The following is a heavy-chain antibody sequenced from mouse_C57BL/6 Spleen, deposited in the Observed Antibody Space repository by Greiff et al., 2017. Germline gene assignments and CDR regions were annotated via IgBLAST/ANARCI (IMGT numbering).Heavy chain of an antibody. CDR1: GYAFSSYW. Sequence: VQLQQSGAELVKPGASVKISCKASGYAFSSYWMNWVKQRPGKGLEWIGQIYPGDGDTNYNGKFKGKATLTADKSSSTAYMQLSSLTSEDSAVYFCARGGTTVVAHFDYWGQGTTLTVSS. V-gene: IGHV1-80*01. D-gene: IGHD1-1*01. CDR3: ARGGTTVVAHFDY. J-gene: IGHJ2*01. CDR2: IYPGDGDT.